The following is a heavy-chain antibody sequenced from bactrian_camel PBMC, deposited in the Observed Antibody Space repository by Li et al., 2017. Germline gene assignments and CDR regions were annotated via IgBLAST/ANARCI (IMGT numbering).Heavy chain of an antibody. CDR3: ATEDLGWIAGGTPLNGY. Sequence: HVQLVESGGGSVQAGGSLRLSCAASGYTDSSYCMGWFRQAPGKEREGVAAIDSDGSTSYADSVKGRFTISRDNAKNTLSLQMNSLQTEDTAVYYCATEDLGWIAGGTPLNGYWGQGTQVTVS. CDR1: GYTDSSYC. J-gene: IGHJ4*01. V-gene: IGHV3S26*01. CDR2: IDSDGST. D-gene: IGHD3*01.